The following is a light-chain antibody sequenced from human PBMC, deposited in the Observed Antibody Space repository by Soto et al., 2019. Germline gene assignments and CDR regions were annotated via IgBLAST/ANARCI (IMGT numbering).Light chain of an antibody. J-gene: IGKJ3*01. V-gene: IGKV3D-15*01. CDR1: QRVSSN. CDR3: QQYNNWPFT. CDR2: GAS. Sequence: EIVMTQSPASLSVSPGERDTLSCRASQRVSSNLAWYQQKPGQAPRLLIYGASTRATGIPARFSGSGSGTEFTLTISSLQSEDFAVYYCQQYNNWPFTFGPGTKVDIK.